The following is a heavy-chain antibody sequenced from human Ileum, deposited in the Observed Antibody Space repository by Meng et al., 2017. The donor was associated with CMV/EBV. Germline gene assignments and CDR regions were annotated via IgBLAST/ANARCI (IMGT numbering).Heavy chain of an antibody. CDR2: ISGFGEST. V-gene: IGHV3-23*01. Sequence: CAASGFTFSIYIMSWVRQAPEEGLEWVSSISGFGESTYYEDSVKGRFTISRDNSKNTLYLQMSSLRAEDTAVYYCAKAVPSRVYYFDYWGQGTLVTVSS. J-gene: IGHJ4*02. CDR3: AKAVPSRVYYFDY. D-gene: IGHD6-6*01. CDR1: GFTFSIYI.